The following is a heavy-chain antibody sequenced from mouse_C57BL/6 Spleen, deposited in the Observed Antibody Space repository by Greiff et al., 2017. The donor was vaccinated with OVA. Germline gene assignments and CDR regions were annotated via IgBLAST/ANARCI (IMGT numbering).Heavy chain of an antibody. D-gene: IGHD2-3*01. CDR3: ARKGIYVGYLYYFDY. Sequence: QVQLQQPGAELVKPGASVKMSCKASGYTFTSYWITWVKQRPGQGLEWIGDIYPGSGSTNYNEKFKSKATLTVDTSSSTAYMQLSSLTSEDSAVYYCARKGIYVGYLYYFDYWGQGTTRTVSS. J-gene: IGHJ2*01. CDR1: GYTFTSYW. V-gene: IGHV1-55*01. CDR2: IYPGSGST.